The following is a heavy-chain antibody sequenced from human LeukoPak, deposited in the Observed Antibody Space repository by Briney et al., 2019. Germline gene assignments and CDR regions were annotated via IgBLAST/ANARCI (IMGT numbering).Heavy chain of an antibody. J-gene: IGHJ4*02. D-gene: IGHD1-26*01. Sequence: GGSLRLSCAASGFTFDDYGMSWVRQAPGKGLEWVSGINWNGGSTGYADSVKGRFTISRDNAKNSLYLQVNSLRAEDTALYYCARDIRLGGSYLFDYWGQGTLVTVSS. V-gene: IGHV3-20*04. CDR3: ARDIRLGGSYLFDY. CDR1: GFTFDDYG. CDR2: INWNGGST.